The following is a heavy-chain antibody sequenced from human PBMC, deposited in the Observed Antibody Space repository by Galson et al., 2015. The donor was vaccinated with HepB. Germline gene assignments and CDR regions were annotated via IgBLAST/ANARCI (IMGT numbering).Heavy chain of an antibody. D-gene: IGHD6-13*01. V-gene: IGHV1-69*04. CDR2: IIPILGIA. J-gene: IGHJ4*02. CDR3: ARAVSGIAADY. Sequence: SVKVSCKASGGTFSSYAISWVRQAPGQGLEWMGRIIPILGIANYAQKFQGRVTITADKSTSTAYMELSSLRSEDTAVYYCARAVSGIAADYWGQGTLVTVSS. CDR1: GGTFSSYA.